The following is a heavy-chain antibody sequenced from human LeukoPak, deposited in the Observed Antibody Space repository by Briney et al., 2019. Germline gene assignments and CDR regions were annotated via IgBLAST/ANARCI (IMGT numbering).Heavy chain of an antibody. CDR1: GGSISSYY. J-gene: IGHJ4*02. V-gene: IGHV4-59*01. Sequence: SETLSLTCTVSGGSISSYYWSWIRQPPGKGLEWIGYIYYSGSTNYNPSLKSRVTISVDTSKNQFSLKLSSVTAADTAMYYCARGGDYDYWGQGTLVTVSS. D-gene: IGHD4-17*01. CDR3: ARGGDYDY. CDR2: IYYSGST.